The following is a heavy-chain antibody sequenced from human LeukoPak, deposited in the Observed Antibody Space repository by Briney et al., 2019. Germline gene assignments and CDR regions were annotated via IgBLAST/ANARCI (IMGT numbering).Heavy chain of an antibody. CDR1: GFTFSSYS. CDR2: ISSGSGYI. D-gene: IGHD3-10*01. Sequence: PGGSLRLSCAASGFTFSSYSMNWVRQAPGKGLEWVSSISSGSGYIYYADSVKGRFTISRDNAKNSLYLQMNSLRAEDMAVYYCARDGSGSADVDFDYWGQGTLVTVSS. V-gene: IGHV3-21*01. J-gene: IGHJ4*02. CDR3: ARDGSGSADVDFDY.